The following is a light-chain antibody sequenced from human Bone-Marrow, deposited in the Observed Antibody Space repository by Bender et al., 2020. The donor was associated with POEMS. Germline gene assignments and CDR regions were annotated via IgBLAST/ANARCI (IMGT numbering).Light chain of an antibody. Sequence: QSALTQPASVSGSPGQSITISCTGTNNDFGSYKFVSWYQQHPGRAPKLMIYEVSKRPSGISNRFSGSKSANTASLTISGLQAEDEGDYYCSSYTTTTTWVFGGGTKLTVL. J-gene: IGLJ3*02. CDR2: EVS. CDR3: SSYTTTTTWV. CDR1: NNDFGSYKF. V-gene: IGLV2-14*02.